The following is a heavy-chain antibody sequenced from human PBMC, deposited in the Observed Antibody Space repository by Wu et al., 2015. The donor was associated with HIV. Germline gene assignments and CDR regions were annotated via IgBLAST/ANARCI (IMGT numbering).Heavy chain of an antibody. D-gene: IGHD1-26*01. Sequence: QVQLVQSGAEVKKPGASAKVSCKASGYTFTSYDINWVRQATGQGLEWMGWMNPNSGNTGYAQKFQGRVTMTRNTSISTAYMELSSLRSEDTAVYYCARGRREWELLYYYYGMDVWGQGTTGHRLL. CDR3: ARGRREWELLYYYYGMDV. CDR2: MNPNSGNT. V-gene: IGHV1-8*01. J-gene: IGHJ6*02. CDR1: GYTFTSYD.